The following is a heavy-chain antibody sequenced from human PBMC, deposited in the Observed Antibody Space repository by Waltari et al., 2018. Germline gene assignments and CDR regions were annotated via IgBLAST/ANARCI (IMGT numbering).Heavy chain of an antibody. CDR2: VSAKRDFT. J-gene: IGHJ4*02. V-gene: IGHV3-23*01. CDR1: GFVFGSYA. Sequence: GSLRLSCVASGFVFGSYAMTWVRQAPGKGLEWVSGVSAKRDFTNYADSVKGRFTISRDNSKNTLYLQMNSLRVEDAALYYCARYISRGRELMSWGQGTLVTVSS. D-gene: IGHD1-7*01. CDR3: ARYISRGRELMS.